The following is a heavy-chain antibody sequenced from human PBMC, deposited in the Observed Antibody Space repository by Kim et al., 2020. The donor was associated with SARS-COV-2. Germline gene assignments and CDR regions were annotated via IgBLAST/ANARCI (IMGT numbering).Heavy chain of an antibody. V-gene: IGHV3-48*02. CDR1: GFTFSSYT. CDR2: ISGSSSTI. Sequence: GGSLRLSCAASGFTFSSYTMNWVRQAPGKGLEWISHISGSSSTIYYADSVKGRFTISRDNAKNSLYLQMSSLRDEDTAVYYCARDRAGYYGHDYWGQGTLVTVSS. J-gene: IGHJ4*02. CDR3: ARDRAGYYGHDY. D-gene: IGHD3-9*01.